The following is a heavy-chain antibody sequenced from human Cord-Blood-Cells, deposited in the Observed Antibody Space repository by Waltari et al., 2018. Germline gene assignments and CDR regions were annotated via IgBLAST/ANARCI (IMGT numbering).Heavy chain of an antibody. CDR1: GGSFSGYY. V-gene: IGHV4-34*01. CDR3: ASFPYCSSTSCYDY. D-gene: IGHD2-2*01. Sequence: QVQLQQWGAGLLKPSETLSLTCAVYGGSFSGYYWSWIRQPPGKGLEWIGEINHSGNTNYNPSLKSRVTISVDTSKNQFSLKLSSVTAADTAVYYCASFPYCSSTSCYDYWGQGTLVTVSS. J-gene: IGHJ4*02. CDR2: INHSGNT.